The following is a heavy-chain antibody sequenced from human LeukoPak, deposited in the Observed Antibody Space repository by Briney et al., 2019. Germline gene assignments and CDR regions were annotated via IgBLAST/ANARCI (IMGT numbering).Heavy chain of an antibody. CDR2: INHSGST. D-gene: IGHD6-13*01. V-gene: IGHV4-34*01. J-gene: IGHJ4*02. CDR3: ARDVLVDSSSWYPLGY. Sequence: SETLSLTCAVYGGSFSGYYWSWIRQPPGKGLEWIGEINHSGSTNYNPSLKSRVTISVDTSKNQFSLKLSSVTAADTAVYYCARDVLVDSSSWYPLGYWGQGTLVTVSS. CDR1: GGSFSGYY.